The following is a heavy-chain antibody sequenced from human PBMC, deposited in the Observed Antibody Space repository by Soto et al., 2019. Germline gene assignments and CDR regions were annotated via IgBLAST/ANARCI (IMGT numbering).Heavy chain of an antibody. D-gene: IGHD6-19*01. J-gene: IGHJ5*02. CDR2: IYYSGST. CDR1: GASIRSYY. CDR3: ARHYSSGSRNWFDP. V-gene: IGHV4-39*01. Sequence: PSETLFLTCSVSGASIRSYYWLWVRQPPGKGLEWIGSIYYSGSTYYNPSLRSRVTISVDTSKNQFSLKLSSVTAADTAVFYCARHYSSGSRNWFDPWGQGTLVTVSS.